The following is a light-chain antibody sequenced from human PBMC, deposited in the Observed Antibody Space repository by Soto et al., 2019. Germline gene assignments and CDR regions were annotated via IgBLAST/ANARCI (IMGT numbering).Light chain of an antibody. Sequence: ETVMTQTPAILSLSPGERATLSCRASQSISDNLAWYQQKPGQAPRLIIYTASIRATGIPARFSGSGSGTEFTLTISSLQSEDSAFYYCQQYNDWPPWTFGQGTKVEIK. CDR3: QQYNDWPPWT. CDR2: TAS. V-gene: IGKV3-15*01. CDR1: QSISDN. J-gene: IGKJ1*01.